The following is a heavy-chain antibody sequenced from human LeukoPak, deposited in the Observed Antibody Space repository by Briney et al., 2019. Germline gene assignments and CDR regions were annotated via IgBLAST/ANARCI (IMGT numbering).Heavy chain of an antibody. CDR3: ATLGDDFWTGYYYWFDP. Sequence: AGGSLRLSCAASGFTFSSYAMTWVRQAPGKGLEWVSTISGSGATTYYADSVKGRFTISRDNSKNTLFLQMNSLRAEDTAVYYCATLGDDFWTGYYYWFDPWGQGILVTVSS. D-gene: IGHD3/OR15-3a*01. CDR1: GFTFSSYA. CDR2: ISGSGATT. J-gene: IGHJ5*02. V-gene: IGHV3-23*01.